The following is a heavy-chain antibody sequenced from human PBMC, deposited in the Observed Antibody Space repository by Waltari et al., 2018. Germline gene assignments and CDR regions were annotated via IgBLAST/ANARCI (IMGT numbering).Heavy chain of an antibody. CDR1: GFTVSSNY. CDR3: AREDYYYYYMDV. J-gene: IGHJ6*03. CDR2: IYSGGST. V-gene: IGHV3-53*02. Sequence: EVQLVETGGGLIQPGGSLRLSCAASGFTVSSNYMSWVRQAPGKGLEWVPVIYSGGSTYYADSVKGRFTISRDNSKNTLYLQMNSLRAEDTAVYYCAREDYYYYYMDVWGKGTTVTVSS.